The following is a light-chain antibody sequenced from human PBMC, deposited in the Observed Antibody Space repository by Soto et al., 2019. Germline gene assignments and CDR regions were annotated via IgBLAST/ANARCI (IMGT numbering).Light chain of an antibody. J-gene: IGLJ3*02. CDR2: SSS. CDR3: ATWDDSLNAWV. V-gene: IGLV1-44*01. CDR1: SSNVGSNT. Sequence: QSVLTQPPSASGTPGQRVTISCSASSSNVGSNTVNWYQQFPGTAPKLLIYSSSRRPSGVPDRFSGSKSGTSASLAISGVQSEDEADFYCATWDDSLNAWVFGGGTQLTVL.